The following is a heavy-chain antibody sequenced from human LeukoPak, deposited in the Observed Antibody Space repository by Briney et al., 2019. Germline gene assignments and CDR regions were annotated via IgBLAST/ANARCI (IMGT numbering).Heavy chain of an antibody. J-gene: IGHJ4*02. V-gene: IGHV1-24*01. CDR3: ARNRLGTTILDY. CDR2: FDPEDGET. Sequence: ASVKVSCKVSGYTLTELSMHWVRQAPGKGLEWMGGFDPEDGETIYAQKFQGRVTMTEDTSTDTAYMELSRLRSDDTAVYYCARNRLGTTILDYWGQGTLVTVSS. D-gene: IGHD1-7*01. CDR1: GYTLTELS.